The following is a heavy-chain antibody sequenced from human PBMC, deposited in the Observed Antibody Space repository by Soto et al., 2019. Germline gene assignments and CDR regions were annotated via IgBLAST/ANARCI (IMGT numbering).Heavy chain of an antibody. CDR3: ARALLHFDWLSHYYYGMDV. CDR2: IIPIFGTA. D-gene: IGHD3-9*01. Sequence: ASVKVSCKASGGTFSSYAISWVRQAPGQGLEWMGGIIPIFGTANYAQKFQGRVTITADESTSTAYMELSSLRSEDTAVYYCARALLHFDWLSHYYYGMDVWGQGTTVTVSS. V-gene: IGHV1-69*13. J-gene: IGHJ6*02. CDR1: GGTFSSYA.